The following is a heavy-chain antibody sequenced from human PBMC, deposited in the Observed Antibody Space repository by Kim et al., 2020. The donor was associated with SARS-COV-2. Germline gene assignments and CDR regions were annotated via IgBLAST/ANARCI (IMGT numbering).Heavy chain of an antibody. J-gene: IGHJ5*02. Sequence: SETLSLTCTVSGYSISSGYYWGWIRQPPGKGLEWIGSIYHSGSTYYNPSLKSRVTISVDTSKNQFSLKLSSVTAADTAVYYCARISLPYGDYRPFDPWGQGTLVTVSS. D-gene: IGHD4-17*01. CDR3: ARISLPYGDYRPFDP. V-gene: IGHV4-38-2*02. CDR1: GYSISSGYY. CDR2: IYHSGST.